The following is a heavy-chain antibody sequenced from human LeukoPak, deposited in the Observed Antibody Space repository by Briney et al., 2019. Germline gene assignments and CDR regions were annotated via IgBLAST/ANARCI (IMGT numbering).Heavy chain of an antibody. CDR2: INPNTGGT. D-gene: IGHD5-18*01. CDR3: ARDGWYSYGTAFDY. V-gene: IGHV1-2*02. Sequence: ASVKVSCKASGYTFTGYYMHWVRQAPGQGLEWMGWINPNTGGTNYAQKFQGRVTMTRDTSISTAYMELSRLKSDDTAVYYCARDGWYSYGTAFDYWGQGTLVTVSS. J-gene: IGHJ4*02. CDR1: GYTFTGYY.